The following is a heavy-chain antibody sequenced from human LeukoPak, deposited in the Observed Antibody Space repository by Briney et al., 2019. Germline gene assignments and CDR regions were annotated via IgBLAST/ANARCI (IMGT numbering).Heavy chain of an antibody. CDR1: GFTFSSYW. D-gene: IGHD2-2*01. CDR3: TNVGCRSTSCLDY. Sequence: GGSLRLSCAASGFTFSSYWMHWVRQAPGKGLVWVSRINTDGRITNYADSVKGRFTISRDNSKNTLYLQTNSLRAEDTAVYYWTNVGCRSTSCLDYWGQATLVTVSS. CDR2: INTDGRIT. V-gene: IGHV3-74*01. J-gene: IGHJ4*01.